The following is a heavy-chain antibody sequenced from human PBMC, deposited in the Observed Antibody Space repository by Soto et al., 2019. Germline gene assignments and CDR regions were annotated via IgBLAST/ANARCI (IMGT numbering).Heavy chain of an antibody. CDR2: IFSSGSS. CDR3: ARHRRFTHVDWSGYSKPWFDP. V-gene: IGHV4-39*01. CDR1: GGSISSGRNF. Sequence: QLQLQESGPGLVKPSETLSLTCAVSGGSISSGRNFWGWIRQPPGKGLEWIGSIFSSGSSYYNPSLQSRVAIPLATSKNHFSLRVNSVTAADTAVYYCARHRRFTHVDWSGYSKPWFDPWGQGIRVTDSS. J-gene: IGHJ5*01. D-gene: IGHD3-3*01.